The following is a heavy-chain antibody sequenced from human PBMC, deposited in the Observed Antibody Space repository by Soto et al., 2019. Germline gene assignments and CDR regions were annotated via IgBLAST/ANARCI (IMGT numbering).Heavy chain of an antibody. CDR2: IYPSGNT. CDR1: GGSINNYY. V-gene: IGHV4-4*07. D-gene: IGHD3-10*01. J-gene: IGHJ6*02. Sequence: ETLSLPCTFSGGSINNYYWSWIRQPAGKGLEWIGRIYPSGNTNYNPSLKSRVIMSVDTSKDQFSLKLNSVTAADTAVYYCARGSLTMDVWGQGTTVTVSS. CDR3: ARGSLTMDV.